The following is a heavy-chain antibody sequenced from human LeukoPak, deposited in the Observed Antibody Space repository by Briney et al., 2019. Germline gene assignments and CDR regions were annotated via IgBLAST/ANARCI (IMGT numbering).Heavy chain of an antibody. CDR3: ARDLGYYDRV. J-gene: IGHJ4*02. CDR2: IDYSGIT. D-gene: IGHD3-22*01. Sequence: SETLSLTCTVSGGSISSGGYYWSWIRQHPGKGLEWIGYIDYSGITYYNPSLKSRVTISVDTSKNQFSLKLSSVTAADTAVYYCARDLGYYDRVWGQGTLVTVSS. CDR1: GGSISSGGYY. V-gene: IGHV4-31*03.